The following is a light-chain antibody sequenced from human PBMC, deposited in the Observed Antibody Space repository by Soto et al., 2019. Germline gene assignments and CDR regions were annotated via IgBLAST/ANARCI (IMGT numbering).Light chain of an antibody. Sequence: QSALTQPASVSGSPGQSITLSCTGTSSDVGGYNYVSWYQQHPGKAPKLMINEVSNRPSGVSNRFSGSKSGNTASLTISGLQAEDEADYYCSSYTTSSTPVFGGGTKLTVL. CDR3: SSYTTSSTPV. V-gene: IGLV2-14*01. CDR1: SSDVGGYNY. J-gene: IGLJ2*01. CDR2: EVS.